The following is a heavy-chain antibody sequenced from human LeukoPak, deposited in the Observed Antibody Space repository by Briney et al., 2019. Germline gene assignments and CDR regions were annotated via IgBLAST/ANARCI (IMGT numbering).Heavy chain of an antibody. D-gene: IGHD3-22*01. Sequence: SETLSLTCAVYGGSFSGYYWSWIRQPPGKGLEWIGEINHSGSTNYNPPLKSRVTISVDTSKNQFSLKLSSVTAADTAVYYCARGLYYYDSSGYYYVAFDIWGQGTMVTVSS. CDR3: ARGLYYYDSSGYYYVAFDI. CDR2: INHSGST. J-gene: IGHJ3*02. V-gene: IGHV4-34*01. CDR1: GGSFSGYY.